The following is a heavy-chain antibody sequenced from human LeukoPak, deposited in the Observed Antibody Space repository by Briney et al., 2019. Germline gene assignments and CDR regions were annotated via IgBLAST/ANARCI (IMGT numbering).Heavy chain of an antibody. CDR1: GFTFSSYW. CDR2: INSDGNIT. J-gene: IGHJ3*02. CDR3: ARGSGYAVFDI. Sequence: GGSLRLSCAASGFTFSSYWMHWVRQAPGKGLVWVSRINSDGNITSYADSVKGRFTISRDNAKNTLYLLMNSLRAEDTAVYYCARGSGYAVFDIWGQGTIVTVSS. V-gene: IGHV3-74*01. D-gene: IGHD5-12*01.